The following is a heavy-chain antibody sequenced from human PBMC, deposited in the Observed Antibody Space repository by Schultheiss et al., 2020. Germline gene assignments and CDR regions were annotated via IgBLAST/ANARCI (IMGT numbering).Heavy chain of an antibody. CDR3: ARADDFWSANYGMDV. CDR1: GGSISSSSYY. Sequence: SQTLSLTCTVSGGSISSSSYYWGWIRQPPGKGLEWIGSIYYSGSTNYNPSLKSRVTISVDTSKNQFSLKLSSVTAADTAVYYCARADDFWSANYGMDVWGQGTTVTVSS. CDR2: IYYSGST. D-gene: IGHD3-3*01. V-gene: IGHV4-39*07. J-gene: IGHJ6*02.